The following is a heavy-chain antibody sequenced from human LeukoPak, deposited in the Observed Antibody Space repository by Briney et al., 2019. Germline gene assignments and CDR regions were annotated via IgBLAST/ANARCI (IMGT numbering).Heavy chain of an antibody. D-gene: IGHD3-22*01. Sequence: SETLSLTCTVSGGSISSGDYYWSWIRQPPGKGLEWIGYIYYSGSTYYNPSLKSRVTISVDTSKNQFSLKLSSVTAADTAVYYCARDVDSSGTNWFDPWGQGTLVTVPP. CDR1: GGSISSGDYY. CDR2: IYYSGST. J-gene: IGHJ5*02. V-gene: IGHV4-30-4*01. CDR3: ARDVDSSGTNWFDP.